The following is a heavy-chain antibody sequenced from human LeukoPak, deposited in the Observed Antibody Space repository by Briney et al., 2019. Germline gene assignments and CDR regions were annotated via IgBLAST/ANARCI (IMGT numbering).Heavy chain of an antibody. CDR1: GFTFSSYA. J-gene: IGHJ4*02. CDR3: ASRRWLQEWYYFDY. D-gene: IGHD5-24*01. V-gene: IGHV3-7*01. Sequence: PGGSLRLSCAASGFTFSSYAMSWVRQAPGKGLEWVANIKEDGSEKYYVDSVKGRFTISRDNAKNTLYLQMNSLRAEDTAVYYCASRRWLQEWYYFDYWGQGTLVTVSS. CDR2: IKEDGSEK.